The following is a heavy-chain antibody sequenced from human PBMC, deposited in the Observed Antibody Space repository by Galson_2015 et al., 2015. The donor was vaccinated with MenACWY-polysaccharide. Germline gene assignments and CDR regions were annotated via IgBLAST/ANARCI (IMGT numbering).Heavy chain of an antibody. CDR3: ARLPTWGSSFGYFDY. CDR1: GFTFSSYT. J-gene: IGHJ4*02. D-gene: IGHD7-27*01. V-gene: IGHV3-23*01. Sequence: SLRLSCAASGFTFSSYTMSWVRQAPGKGLEWVSGISGSGTSSYYADSVKGRFTISRDNSKNTLYLQMNSLRAADTAVYYCARLPTWGSSFGYFDYWGQGILVAVSS. CDR2: ISGSGTSS.